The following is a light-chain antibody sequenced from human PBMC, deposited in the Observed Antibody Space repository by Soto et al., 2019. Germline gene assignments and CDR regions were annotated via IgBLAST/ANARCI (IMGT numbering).Light chain of an antibody. CDR3: QQYTSYPWT. Sequence: DIQMTQSPSSLSASLGDRFTITCLAIQSISSYLNWYQQKPGKAPKLLIYAASSLQSGVPSRFSGSGSGTEFTLTISSLQPDDFATYYCQQYTSYPWTFGQGTKVDIK. CDR2: AAS. J-gene: IGKJ1*01. V-gene: IGKV1-39*01. CDR1: QSISSY.